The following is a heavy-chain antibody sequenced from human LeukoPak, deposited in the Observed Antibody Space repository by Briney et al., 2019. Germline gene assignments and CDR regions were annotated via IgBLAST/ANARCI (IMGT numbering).Heavy chain of an antibody. CDR1: GGSFSGYY. D-gene: IGHD4-17*01. CDR3: ARASRSGDLGY. V-gene: IGHV4-34*01. J-gene: IGHJ4*02. Sequence: PSETLSLTCAVSGGSFSGYYWSWIRQPPGKGLEWIGEINHSGSTNYNPSLKSRVTISVDTSKNQFSLKLTSVTAADTAVYYCARASRSGDLGYWGQGTLVTVSS. CDR2: INHSGST.